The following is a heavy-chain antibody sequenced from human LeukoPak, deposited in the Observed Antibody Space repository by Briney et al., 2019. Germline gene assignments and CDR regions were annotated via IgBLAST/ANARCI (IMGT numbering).Heavy chain of an antibody. CDR2: INSDGSST. Sequence: GGSLRLSCAASGFTFSSYWMHWVRQAPGKGLVWVSRINSDGSSTNYADSVKGRFTISRDNAKNTLYLQMNSLRAEDTAVYYCARVPSGSYYQFPFDYWGQGTLVTVSS. CDR3: ARVPSGSYYQFPFDY. V-gene: IGHV3-74*01. D-gene: IGHD1-26*01. CDR1: GFTFSSYW. J-gene: IGHJ4*02.